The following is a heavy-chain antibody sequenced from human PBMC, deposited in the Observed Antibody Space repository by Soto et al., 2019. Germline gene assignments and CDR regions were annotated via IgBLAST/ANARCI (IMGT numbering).Heavy chain of an antibody. CDR2: ISGSGGST. J-gene: IGHJ4*02. CDR1: GFTFSSYA. V-gene: IGHV3-23*01. D-gene: IGHD3-22*01. CDR3: AKDLTYYYDSSGYFTSTGGYY. Sequence: EVQLLESGGGLVQPGGSLRLSCAASGFTFSSYAMSWVRQAPGKGLEWVSAISGSGGSTYYADSVKGRFTISRDNSKNTLYLQMNSLRAEDTAVYYCAKDLTYYYDSSGYFTSTGGYYWGQGTLVTVSS.